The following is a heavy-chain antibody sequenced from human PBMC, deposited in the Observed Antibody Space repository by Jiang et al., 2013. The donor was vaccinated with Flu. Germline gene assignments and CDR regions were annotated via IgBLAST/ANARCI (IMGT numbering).Heavy chain of an antibody. CDR3: ARDLLLAGSGTYLYYYAMDV. Sequence: FTSHGVSWVRQAPGQGLEWMGWISADNDNTHYAQKYQGRVTMTTDTSTSTAYMELRSLRSDDTAVYYCARDLLLAGSGTYLYYYAMDVWGQGTTVTVSS. V-gene: IGHV1-18*04. CDR2: ISADNDNT. CDR1: FTSHG. J-gene: IGHJ6*02. D-gene: IGHD3-10*01.